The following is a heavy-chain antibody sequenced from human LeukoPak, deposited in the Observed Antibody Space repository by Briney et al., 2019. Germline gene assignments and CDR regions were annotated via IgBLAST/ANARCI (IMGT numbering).Heavy chain of an antibody. CDR1: GFTFSTYP. CDR2: ISSSSTYI. Sequence: GGSLRLSCAASGFTFSTYPMNWVRQAPGKGLEWVSSISSSSTYIYYADSVKGRFTISRDNAKNSLYLQVNSLRAEDTAVYYCARDAAGLYWGQGTLVTVSS. V-gene: IGHV3-21*01. J-gene: IGHJ4*02. CDR3: ARDAAGLY.